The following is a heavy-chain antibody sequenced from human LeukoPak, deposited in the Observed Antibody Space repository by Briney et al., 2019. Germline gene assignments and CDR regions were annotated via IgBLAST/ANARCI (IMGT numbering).Heavy chain of an antibody. CDR3: ARGYYHFWSGYFDF. J-gene: IGHJ5*01. D-gene: IGHD3-3*01. V-gene: IGHV3-23*01. CDR2: ISDSGDFT. Sequence: GGSLRLSCVASGFTFNTYAMGWVRLAPGKGLDWVSGISDSGDFTFYADSVKGRITMSRDNSKNTLFLQVNSLRGEDTAVYYCARGYYHFWSGYFDFWGQGIPVTVSS. CDR1: GFTFNTYA.